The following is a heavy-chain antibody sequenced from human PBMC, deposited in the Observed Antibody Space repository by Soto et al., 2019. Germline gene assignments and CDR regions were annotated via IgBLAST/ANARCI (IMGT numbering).Heavy chain of an antibody. Sequence: ASVKVSCKASGYTFTGYYMHWVRQAPGQGLEWMGWINPNSGGTNYAQKFQGRVTMTRDTSISTAYMELSRLRSDDTAVYYCARNGRYCSGGSCYSRYYYYGMDVWGQGTKVTV. D-gene: IGHD2-15*01. CDR1: GYTFTGYY. CDR2: INPNSGGT. CDR3: ARNGRYCSGGSCYSRYYYYGMDV. J-gene: IGHJ6*01. V-gene: IGHV1-2*02.